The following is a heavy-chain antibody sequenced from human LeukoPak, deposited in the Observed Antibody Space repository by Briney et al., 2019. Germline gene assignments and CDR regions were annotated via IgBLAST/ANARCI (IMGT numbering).Heavy chain of an antibody. CDR1: GYTFTSYW. D-gene: IGHD6-13*01. V-gene: IGHV5-51*01. J-gene: IGHJ1*01. CDR3: ATVPRIPAVGNTEYFRH. Sequence: GESLKISCKGSGYTFTSYWIGWVRQPPGKGLEWMGIIYPGDSESKYNPSLQGQVTISADKSISTAYLQWSSLEAPDTAMYFCATVPRIPAVGNTEYFRHWGQGTLVSVSS. CDR2: IYPGDSES.